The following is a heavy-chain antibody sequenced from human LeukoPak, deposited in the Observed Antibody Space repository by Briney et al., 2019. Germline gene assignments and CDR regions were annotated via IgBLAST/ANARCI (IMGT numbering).Heavy chain of an antibody. V-gene: IGHV4-59*08. D-gene: IGHD3-22*01. J-gene: IGHJ4*02. CDR2: ISYIGST. CDR1: GASISSYY. Sequence: KPSETLSLTCTVSGASISSYYRSWIRQPPGKGLEWIGYISYIGSTNYNPSLKSRVTISVDTSKNQFSLKLRSVTAADTAVYHCARLVYDSRGYYFDYWGQGTLVTVSS. CDR3: ARLVYDSRGYYFDY.